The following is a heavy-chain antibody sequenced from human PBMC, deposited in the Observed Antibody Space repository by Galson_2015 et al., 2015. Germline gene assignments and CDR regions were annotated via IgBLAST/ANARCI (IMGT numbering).Heavy chain of an antibody. D-gene: IGHD2-15*01. CDR2: ISYDGSNK. J-gene: IGHJ6*02. V-gene: IGHV3-30-3*01. Sequence: SLRLSCAASGFTFSSYAMHWVRQAPGKGLEWVAVISYDGSNKYYADSVKGRFTISRDNSKNTLYLQMNSLRAEDTAVYYCARGLMSGLLFPYYYGMDVWGQGTTVTVSS. CDR3: ARGLMSGLLFPYYYGMDV. CDR1: GFTFSSYA.